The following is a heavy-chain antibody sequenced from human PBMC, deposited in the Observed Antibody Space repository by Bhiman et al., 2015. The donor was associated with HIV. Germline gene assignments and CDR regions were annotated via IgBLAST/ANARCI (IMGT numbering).Heavy chain of an antibody. CDR1: GFTFSSYA. CDR3: SGRPIAVAGTETVDY. D-gene: IGHD6-19*01. J-gene: IGHJ4*02. Sequence: EVQLLESGGGLVQPGGSLRLSCAASGFTFSSYAMSWVRQAPGKGLEWVSAISGSGGSTYYADSVKGRFTISRDNSKNTLYLQMNSLRAEDTAVYYCSGRPIAVAGTETVDYWGQGTLVTVSS. CDR2: ISGSGGST. V-gene: IGHV3-23*01.